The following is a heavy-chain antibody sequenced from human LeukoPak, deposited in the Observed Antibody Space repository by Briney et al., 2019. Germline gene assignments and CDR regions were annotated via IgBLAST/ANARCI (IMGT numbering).Heavy chain of an antibody. D-gene: IGHD3-22*01. J-gene: IGHJ4*02. CDR1: GGSISSSSYY. CDR2: IYYSGST. V-gene: IGHV4-61*01. Sequence: SETLSLTCTVSGGSISSSSYYWSWIRQPPGKGLEWIGYIYYSGSTNYNPSLKSRVTISVDTSKNQFSLKLSSVTAADTAVYYCAMISVGYYDSSGAVDYWGQGTLVTVSS. CDR3: AMISVGYYDSSGAVDY.